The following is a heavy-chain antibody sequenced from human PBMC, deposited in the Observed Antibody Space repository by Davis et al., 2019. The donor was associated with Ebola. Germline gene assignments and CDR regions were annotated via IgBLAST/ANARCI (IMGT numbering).Heavy chain of an antibody. Sequence: MPGGSLRLSCAVYGGSFSGYYWSWIRQPPGKGLEWIGYIYYSGSTNYNPSLKSRVTISVDTSKNQFSLKLSSVTAADTAVYYCAKAQLERLLFIVSGMDVWGQGTTVTVSS. V-gene: IGHV4-59*01. CDR3: AKAQLERLLFIVSGMDV. J-gene: IGHJ6*02. D-gene: IGHD1-1*01. CDR2: IYYSGST. CDR1: GGSFSGYY.